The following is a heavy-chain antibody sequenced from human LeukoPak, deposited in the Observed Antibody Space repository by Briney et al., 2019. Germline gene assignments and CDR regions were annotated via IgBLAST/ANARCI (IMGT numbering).Heavy chain of an antibody. CDR2: INPSGGST. CDR3: ARDGGGMATIPADY. J-gene: IGHJ4*02. V-gene: IGHV1-46*01. Sequence: ASVKVSCKASGYTFTGYYTHWVRQAPGQGLEWMGIINPSGGSTSYARKFQGRVTMTRDMSTSTVYMELSSLRSEDTAVYYCARDGGGMATIPADYWGQGTLVTVSS. D-gene: IGHD5-24*01. CDR1: GYTFTGYY.